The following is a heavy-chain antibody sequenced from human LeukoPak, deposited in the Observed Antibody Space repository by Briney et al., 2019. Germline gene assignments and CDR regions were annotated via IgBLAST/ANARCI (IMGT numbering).Heavy chain of an antibody. CDR2: IYSGGST. CDR3: ARDMVVRGVIKLYQH. J-gene: IGHJ1*01. CDR1: GFTVSSNY. V-gene: IGHV3-66*02. D-gene: IGHD3-10*01. Sequence: GGSLRLSCAASGFTVSSNYMSWVRQAPGKGLEWVSVIYSGGSTYYADSVKGRFTISRDNSKNTLYLQMNSLRAEDTAVYYCARDMVVRGVIKLYQHWGQGTLVTVSS.